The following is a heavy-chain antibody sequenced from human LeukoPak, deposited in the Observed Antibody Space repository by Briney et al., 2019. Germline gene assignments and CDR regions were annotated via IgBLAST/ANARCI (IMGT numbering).Heavy chain of an antibody. CDR1: GFTFSSYA. CDR3: AKDGDIVVVPAATDFDY. Sequence: GGSLRLSCAASGFTFSSYAMSWVRQAPGKGLEWVSAISGSGGSTYYADSVKGRFTISRDNSKNTLYLQMNSLRAEDTAVYYCAKDGDIVVVPAATDFDYWGQGTLDTVSS. CDR2: ISGSGGST. D-gene: IGHD2-2*01. V-gene: IGHV3-23*01. J-gene: IGHJ4*02.